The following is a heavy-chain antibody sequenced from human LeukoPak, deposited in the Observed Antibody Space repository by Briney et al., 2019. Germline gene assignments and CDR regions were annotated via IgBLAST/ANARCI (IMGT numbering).Heavy chain of an antibody. CDR2: IHHSGST. CDR3: ARHVRDSSGYYLYYFDY. Sequence: PSETLSLTCAVSGYSISSGYYWGWIRQPPGKGLEWIGSIHHSGSTYYNPSLKSRVTISVDTSKNQFSLKLSSVTAADTAVYYCARHVRDSSGYYLYYFDYWGQGTLVTVSS. D-gene: IGHD3-22*01. CDR1: GYSISSGYY. J-gene: IGHJ4*02. V-gene: IGHV4-38-2*01.